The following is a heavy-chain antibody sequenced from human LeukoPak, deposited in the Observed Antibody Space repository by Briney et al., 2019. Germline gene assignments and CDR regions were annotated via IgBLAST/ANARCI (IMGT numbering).Heavy chain of an antibody. D-gene: IGHD1-26*01. CDR3: ARAQWGSNYYYYYMDV. Sequence: SVKVSCKASGGTFSSYAISWVRQAPGQGLEWMGGIIPIFGTANYAQKFQGRVTITTDESTSTAYMGLSSQRSEDTAVYYCARAQWGSNYYYYYMDVWGKGTTVTVSS. CDR1: GGTFSSYA. V-gene: IGHV1-69*05. CDR2: IIPIFGTA. J-gene: IGHJ6*03.